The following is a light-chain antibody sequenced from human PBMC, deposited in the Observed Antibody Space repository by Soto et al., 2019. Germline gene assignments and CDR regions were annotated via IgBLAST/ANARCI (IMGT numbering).Light chain of an antibody. CDR1: QSISSY. V-gene: IGKV1-39*01. Sequence: DIQMTQSPSSLSASVGDRVTITCRASQSISSYLNWYQQKPGKAPKLLIYAASSLQSGVPSRFSGRGSGTDFTLTISSLQPEDVATYYCQQSYSTPQYTFGQGTKLEIK. CDR3: QQSYSTPQYT. CDR2: AAS. J-gene: IGKJ2*01.